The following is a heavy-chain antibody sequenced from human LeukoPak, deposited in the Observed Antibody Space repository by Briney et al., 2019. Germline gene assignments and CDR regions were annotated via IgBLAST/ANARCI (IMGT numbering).Heavy chain of an antibody. J-gene: IGHJ4*02. V-gene: IGHV1-8*01. CDR2: MNTDSGKT. Sequence: ASVKVSCKAPEYIFTNFDIHWVRQATGQGLEWMGWMNTDSGKTGYAQKFQGRVTMARSTSTNTAYMEVSSLRSGETAVYYCASDGRGRAFDYWGQGSRVTVSS. CDR1: EYIFTNFD. D-gene: IGHD3-16*01. CDR3: ASDGRGRAFDY.